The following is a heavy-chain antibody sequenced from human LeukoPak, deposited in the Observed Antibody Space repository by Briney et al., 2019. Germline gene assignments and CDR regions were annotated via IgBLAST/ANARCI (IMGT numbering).Heavy chain of an antibody. J-gene: IGHJ6*02. CDR3: ASGLGYCSSTSCYAYYYYYGMDV. Sequence: EASVKVSCKASGYTFTGYYMHWVRQAPGQGLEWMGWINPNSGGTNYAQKFQGRVTMTRDTSISTAYMELSRLRSDDTAVYYCASGLGYCSSTSCYAYYYYYGMDVWGQGTLVTVSS. CDR2: INPNSGGT. CDR1: GYTFTGYY. V-gene: IGHV1-2*02. D-gene: IGHD2-2*01.